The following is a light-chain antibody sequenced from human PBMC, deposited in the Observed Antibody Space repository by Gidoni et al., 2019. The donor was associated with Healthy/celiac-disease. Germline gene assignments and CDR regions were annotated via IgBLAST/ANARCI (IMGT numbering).Light chain of an antibody. V-gene: IGKV2-28*01. Sequence: DIVMTQPPLSLPVTPGEPASISCRSSKSLLHSNGYNYLDWYLQKPGQSPQLLIYLGSNRASGVPDRFSGSGSGTDFTLKISRVEAEDVGVYYCMQALQTPPTFGQGTRLEIK. CDR3: MQALQTPPT. CDR1: KSLLHSNGYNY. J-gene: IGKJ5*01. CDR2: LGS.